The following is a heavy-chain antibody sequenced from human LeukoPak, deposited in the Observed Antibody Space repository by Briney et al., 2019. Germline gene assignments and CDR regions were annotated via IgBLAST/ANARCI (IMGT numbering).Heavy chain of an antibody. CDR2: ISNIATI. CDR1: GFTFRSYA. D-gene: IGHD4-17*01. Sequence: GGSLRLSCAASGFTFRSYAMTWVRQAPGKGLEWVSEISNIATINYADSVKGRFTMSRDNSKNTLYLQMNSLRAEDTAVYYCAKIGGHPTENYYMDVWGKGTTVTVSS. CDR3: AKIGGHPTENYYMDV. J-gene: IGHJ6*03. V-gene: IGHV3-23*01.